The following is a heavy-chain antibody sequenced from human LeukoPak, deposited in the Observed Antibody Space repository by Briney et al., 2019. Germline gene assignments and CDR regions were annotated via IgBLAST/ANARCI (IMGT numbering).Heavy chain of an antibody. J-gene: IGHJ4*02. CDR3: AKESLLLRGPLLIYYFDF. CDR1: DFSFTTYA. V-gene: IGHV3-23*01. Sequence: QAGGSLRLSCAASDFSFTTYAMSWVRQAPGKGLEWVSSISGGDPTTYYADSVKGRFTISRDNSKNTLYLQMNSLRAEDTAIYYCAKESLLLRGPLLIYYFDFWGQGALVTVSS. CDR2: ISGGDPTT. D-gene: IGHD3-10*01.